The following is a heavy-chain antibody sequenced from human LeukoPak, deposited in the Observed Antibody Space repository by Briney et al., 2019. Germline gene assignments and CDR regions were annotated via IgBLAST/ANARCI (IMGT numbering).Heavy chain of an antibody. CDR3: ARGAAATEDYYMDV. V-gene: IGHV3-21*01. Sequence: GGSLRLSCAASGFTLSNYNMNWVRQAPGKGLEWVSSISSSSSYIYYADSVKGRFTISRDNAKNSLYLQMHSLRAEDTAVYYCARGAAATEDYYMDVWGKGTTVTVSS. J-gene: IGHJ6*03. CDR2: ISSSSSYI. D-gene: IGHD6-13*01. CDR1: GFTLSNYN.